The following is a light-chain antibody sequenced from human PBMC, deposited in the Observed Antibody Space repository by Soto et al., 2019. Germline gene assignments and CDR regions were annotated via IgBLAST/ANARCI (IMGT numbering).Light chain of an antibody. CDR1: SSDVGGYNY. V-gene: IGLV2-14*01. CDR2: EVS. Sequence: QSVLTQPASVSGSPGQSITISCTGTSSDVGGYNYVSWYQQHPGKAPQLMIYEVSNRPSGVSNRFSGSKSGNTASLTITGRQAEDEADYYYSSYTSSSPLVYVFGTGTKVTVL. J-gene: IGLJ1*01. CDR3: SSYTSSSPLVYV.